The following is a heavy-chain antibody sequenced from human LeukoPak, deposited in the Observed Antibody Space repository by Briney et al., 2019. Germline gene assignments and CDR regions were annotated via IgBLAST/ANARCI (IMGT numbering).Heavy chain of an antibody. CDR2: ISGSGGST. D-gene: IGHD5-18*01. CDR3: AKHKYSYGHYFDY. V-gene: IGHV3-23*01. Sequence: GGSLRLPCAASGFTFSSYEMNWVRQAPGKGLEWVSAISGSGGSTYYADSVKGRFTISRDNSKNTLYLQMNSLRAEDTAVYYCAKHKYSYGHYFDYWGQGTLVTVSS. J-gene: IGHJ4*02. CDR1: GFTFSSYE.